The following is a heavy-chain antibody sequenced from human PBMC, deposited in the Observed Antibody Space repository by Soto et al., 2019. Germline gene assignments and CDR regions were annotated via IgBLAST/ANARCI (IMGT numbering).Heavy chain of an antibody. CDR1: GFTFSSYA. Sequence: EVQLLESVGGLVQPGGSLRLSCAASGFTFSSYAMSWVRQAPGKGLEWVSAISGSGGSTYYADSVKGRFTISRDNSKNTLYLQMNSLRAEDTAVYYCAKGSGYSLVPIDYWGQGTLVTVSS. D-gene: IGHD3-3*01. V-gene: IGHV3-23*01. CDR2: ISGSGGST. CDR3: AKGSGYSLVPIDY. J-gene: IGHJ4*02.